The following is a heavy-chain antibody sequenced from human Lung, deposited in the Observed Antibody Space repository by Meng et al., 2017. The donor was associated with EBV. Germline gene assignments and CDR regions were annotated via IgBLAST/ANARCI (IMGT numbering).Heavy chain of an antibody. CDR1: GYTFTGYY. V-gene: IGHV1-2*06. J-gene: IGHJ4*02. D-gene: IGHD3-22*01. CDR3: ASELSYYESSGYS. Sequence: QVQRVQSGAEVKKPGASVKVSCKTSGYTFTGYYMDWVRQAPGQGLEWVGRINPNGGGTNYAQKFQGRVTMTRDTSISTAYMELSGLRSDDTAIYYCASELSYYESSGYSWGQGTLVTVSS. CDR2: INPNGGGT.